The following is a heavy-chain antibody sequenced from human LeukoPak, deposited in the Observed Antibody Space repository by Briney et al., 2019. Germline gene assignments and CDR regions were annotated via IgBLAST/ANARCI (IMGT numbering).Heavy chain of an antibody. D-gene: IGHD1-7*01. J-gene: IGHJ4*02. CDR2: FDPEDGET. CDR3: ATRGITGTTSLSY. V-gene: IGHV1-24*01. Sequence: ASVKVSCKVSVYTLTQLSMHWVRQAPGKGLEWMGGFDPEDGETIYAQKFQGRVTTTEDTSTDTAYMELSSLRSEDTAVYDCATRGITGTTSLSYWGQGTLVTVSS. CDR1: VYTLTQLS.